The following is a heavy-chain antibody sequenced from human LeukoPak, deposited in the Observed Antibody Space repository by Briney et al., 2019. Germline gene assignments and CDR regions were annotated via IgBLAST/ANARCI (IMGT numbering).Heavy chain of an antibody. D-gene: IGHD3-3*01. J-gene: IGHJ4*02. Sequence: SGGSLRLSCAASGFTFSTYGMHWVRQAPGKGLEWVAVISYDGSNKYYADSVKGRFTISRDNSKNTLYLQMNSLRAEDTAVYYCARGRSWSGSNYWGQGTLVTVSS. V-gene: IGHV3-30*03. CDR3: ARGRSWSGSNY. CDR2: ISYDGSNK. CDR1: GFTFSTYG.